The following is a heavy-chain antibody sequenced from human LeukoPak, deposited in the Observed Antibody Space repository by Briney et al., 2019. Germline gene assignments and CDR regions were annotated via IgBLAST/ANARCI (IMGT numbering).Heavy chain of an antibody. CDR3: ARVAAGYSVNYFDY. V-gene: IGHV3-48*02. CDR1: GFIFSSYN. Sequence: PGGSLRLSCAASGFIFSSYNMHWVRQAPGKGLEWVSYISTGSSTTYYADSVKGRFTISRDNVENSLYLQMNSLRDEDAAVYYCARVAAGYSVNYFDYWGQGTLVTVSS. CDR2: ISTGSSTT. D-gene: IGHD4-23*01. J-gene: IGHJ4*02.